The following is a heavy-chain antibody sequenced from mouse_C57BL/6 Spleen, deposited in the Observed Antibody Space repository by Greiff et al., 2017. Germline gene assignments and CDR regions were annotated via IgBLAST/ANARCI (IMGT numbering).Heavy chain of an antibody. V-gene: IGHV5-16*01. CDR2: INYDGSST. CDR1: GFTFSDYY. Sequence: DVKLVESEGGLVQPGSSMKLSCTASGFTFSDYYMAWVRQVPEKGLEWVANINYDGSSTYYLDSLKSRFIISRDNAKNILYLQMSSLKSEDTATYYCARKNDNFYDAKDYWGQGTSVTVSS. D-gene: IGHD2-1*01. CDR3: ARKNDNFYDAKDY. J-gene: IGHJ4*01.